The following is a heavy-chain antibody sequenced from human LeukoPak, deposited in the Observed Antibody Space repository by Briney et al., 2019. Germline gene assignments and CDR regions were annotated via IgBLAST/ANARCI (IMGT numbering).Heavy chain of an antibody. D-gene: IGHD3-22*01. CDR3: ARIVPDSSGYWYYFDY. J-gene: IGHJ4*02. CDR2: IYYSGST. V-gene: IGHV4-59*11. CDR1: GGSISSHY. Sequence: SETLSLTCTVSGGSISSHYWSWIRQPPGKGLEWSGYIYYSGSTNYNPSLKSRVTISVDRSKNQFSLKLSSVTAADTAVYYCARIVPDSSGYWYYFDYWGQGNLVTVSS.